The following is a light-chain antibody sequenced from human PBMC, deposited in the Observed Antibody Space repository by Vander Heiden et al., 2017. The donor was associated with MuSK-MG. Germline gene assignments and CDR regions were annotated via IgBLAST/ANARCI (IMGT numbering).Light chain of an antibody. CDR1: QSISSY. CDR3: LQTYWTPWT. J-gene: IGKJ1*01. V-gene: IGKV1-39*01. Sequence: DIQMNQSPSSLSASVGNGGTITCLASQSISSYLNWYQHKPGKAPKLLIYAASSLQSGVPSRFSGSGSGTDFTLTISSLQPEDFATYYCLQTYWTPWTFGQGTKVEIK. CDR2: AAS.